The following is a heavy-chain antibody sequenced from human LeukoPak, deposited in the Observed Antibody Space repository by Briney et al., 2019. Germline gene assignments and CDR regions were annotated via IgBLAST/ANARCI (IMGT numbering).Heavy chain of an antibody. D-gene: IGHD2-2*02. CDR1: GFTFSTNN. Sequence: GGSLRLSCAASGFTFSTNNMNWVRQAPGKGLEWVSSISGSSSYIYYADSVKGRFTISRDNAKNSLYLQMNSLRAEDTAVYYCARDCSITNCYSAFDIWGQGTMVTVSS. V-gene: IGHV3-21*01. J-gene: IGHJ3*02. CDR2: ISGSSSYI. CDR3: ARDCSITNCYSAFDI.